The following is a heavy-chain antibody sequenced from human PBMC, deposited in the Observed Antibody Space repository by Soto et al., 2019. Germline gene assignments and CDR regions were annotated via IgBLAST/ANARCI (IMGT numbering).Heavy chain of an antibody. CDR2: ISYDGSNK. CDR3: ASNLVVPAASYYYYYGMDV. V-gene: IGHV3-30*04. Sequence: GGSLRLSCAASGFTFSSYAMHWVRQAPGKGLEWVAVISYDGSNKYYADSVKGRFTISRDNSKNTLYLQMNSLRAEDTAVYYCASNLVVPAASYYYYYGMDVWGQGTTVTVSS. CDR1: GFTFSSYA. D-gene: IGHD2-2*01. J-gene: IGHJ6*02.